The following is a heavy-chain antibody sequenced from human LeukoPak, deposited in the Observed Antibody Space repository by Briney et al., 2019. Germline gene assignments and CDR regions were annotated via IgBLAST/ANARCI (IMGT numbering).Heavy chain of an antibody. J-gene: IGHJ4*02. CDR1: GFTFSSYG. Sequence: GGSLRLSCAASGFTFSSYGMSWVRKAPGKGLEWVSYISSSCSSTYYADSVKGRFAVSRVNAKNSLYLQMNTLIADATAAYYFARSPEYYYESSGHYSVRTFDYWGQGTLVTVSS. CDR3: ARSPEYYYESSGHYSVRTFDY. V-gene: IGHV3-48*04. CDR2: ISSSCSST. D-gene: IGHD3-22*01.